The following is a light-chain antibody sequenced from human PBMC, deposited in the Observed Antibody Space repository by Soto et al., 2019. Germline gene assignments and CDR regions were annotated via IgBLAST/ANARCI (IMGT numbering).Light chain of an antibody. Sequence: QSVLTQPPSASGTPGQRVTISCSGSSSNIGTNVVTWYQHLPGTAPKLLIYGQNQRPAGVPDRFSGSKSGTSASLAISGLQSEDEADYYCAVCDDSLAGRVFGGGTKVTVL. CDR3: AVCDDSLAGRV. CDR1: SSNIGTNV. V-gene: IGLV1-44*01. J-gene: IGLJ2*01. CDR2: GQN.